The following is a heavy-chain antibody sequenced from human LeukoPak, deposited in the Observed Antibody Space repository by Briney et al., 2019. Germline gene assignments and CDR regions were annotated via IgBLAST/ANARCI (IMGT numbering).Heavy chain of an antibody. CDR3: ARALVVVRTHASDI. Sequence: SETLSLNCTVSGGSISSYYWSWIRQPPGKGLEWIGYIYYSGSTNYNPSLKSRVTISVDTSKNQFSLKLSSVTAADTAVYYCARALVVVRTHASDICGQGTMVTVSS. CDR1: GGSISSYY. J-gene: IGHJ3*02. V-gene: IGHV4-59*01. D-gene: IGHD3-22*01. CDR2: IYYSGST.